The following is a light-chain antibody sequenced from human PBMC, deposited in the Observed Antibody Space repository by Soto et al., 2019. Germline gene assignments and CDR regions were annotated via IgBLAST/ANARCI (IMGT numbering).Light chain of an antibody. CDR1: QDIGTW. Sequence: DIKMTLSPSTLSAYVGDRVTITCRASQDIGTWLAWYQQKPEKAPKVLIYRASHLESGVPSRFSASGSGTEFSLTINSLQADDFATYYCQQYHIYSWTFGQGSMVDVK. J-gene: IGKJ1*01. CDR3: QQYHIYSWT. V-gene: IGKV1-5*03. CDR2: RAS.